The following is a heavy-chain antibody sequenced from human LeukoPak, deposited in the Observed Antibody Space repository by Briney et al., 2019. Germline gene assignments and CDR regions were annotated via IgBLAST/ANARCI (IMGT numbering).Heavy chain of an antibody. D-gene: IGHD6-6*01. CDR2: IYTSGST. CDR1: GGSISSYY. CDR3: ARGAPNGYSSSFPYYFDY. Sequence: SEILSLTCTVSGGSISSYYWSWIRQPPGKGLEWIGRIYTSGSTNYNPSLKSRVTMSVDTSKNQFSLKLSSVTAADTAVYYCARGAPNGYSSSFPYYFDYWGQGTLVTVSS. V-gene: IGHV4-4*07. J-gene: IGHJ4*02.